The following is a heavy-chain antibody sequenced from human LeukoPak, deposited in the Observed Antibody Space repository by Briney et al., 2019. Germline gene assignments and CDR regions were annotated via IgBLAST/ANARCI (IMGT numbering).Heavy chain of an antibody. D-gene: IGHD2-2*01. Sequence: KSSETLSLTCTGSGGSISSDHWNWIRQPAGKGLEWIGRVFGGGNTNYNPSLQSRVSMSVDTSKNQFSPNLNSVTAADTAVYYCARVMPGRGKFDYWGQGILVTVSS. CDR2: VFGGGNT. CDR1: GGSISSDH. V-gene: IGHV4-4*07. J-gene: IGHJ4*02. CDR3: ARVMPGRGKFDY.